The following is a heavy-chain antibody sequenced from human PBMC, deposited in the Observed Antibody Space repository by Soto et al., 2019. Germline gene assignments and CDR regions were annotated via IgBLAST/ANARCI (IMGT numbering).Heavy chain of an antibody. V-gene: IGHV3-23*01. CDR2: ISGSGGST. J-gene: IGHJ4*02. D-gene: IGHD2-2*01. CDR1: GYTFTSYA. CDR3: AKPILNCSSISCPSFDY. Sequence: AWSLKLCCAASGYTFTSYAIGWSRQTPGKGLEWVAGISGSGGSTYYADSVKGRFTISRDNSKNTLYLQMNSLRAEDTAVYYCAKPILNCSSISCPSFDYWGQGTLVTVSS.